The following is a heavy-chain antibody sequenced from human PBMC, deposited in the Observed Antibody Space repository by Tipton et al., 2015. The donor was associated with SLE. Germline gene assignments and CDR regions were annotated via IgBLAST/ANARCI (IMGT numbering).Heavy chain of an antibody. CDR1: GLTFSRFV. Sequence: RSLRLSCAASGLTFSRFVMHWVRQAPGKGLEWVALIWFDGRNEYYKDSVQGRFTISRDNSQNTLFLEMNSLRAEDTAVYYCAKGFYYMDLWGKGTTVTVS. CDR3: AKGFYYMDL. CDR2: IWFDGRNE. J-gene: IGHJ6*03. V-gene: IGHV3-33*06.